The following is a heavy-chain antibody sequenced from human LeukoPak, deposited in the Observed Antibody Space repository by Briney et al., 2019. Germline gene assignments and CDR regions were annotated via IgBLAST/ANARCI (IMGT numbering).Heavy chain of an antibody. CDR2: IYYSGST. D-gene: IGHD6-19*01. V-gene: IGHV4-31*03. J-gene: IGHJ5*02. CDR3: ARGVGSGWYWFDP. Sequence: SQTLSLTCTVSGGSISSGGYYWSWIRQRPGKGLEWIGYIYYSGSTYYNPSLKSRVTISVDTSKNQFSLKLSSVTAADTAVYYCARGVGSGWYWFDPWGQGTLVTVSS. CDR1: GGSISSGGYY.